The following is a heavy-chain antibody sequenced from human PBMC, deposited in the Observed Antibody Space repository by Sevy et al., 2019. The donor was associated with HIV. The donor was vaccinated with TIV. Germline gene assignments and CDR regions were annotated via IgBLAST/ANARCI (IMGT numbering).Heavy chain of an antibody. D-gene: IGHD3-22*01. V-gene: IGHV1-24*01. CDR3: ATTKDYYESSGYPFDH. CDR1: GYTLTKLS. Sequence: ASVKVSCKVSGYTLTKLSMHWVRQTPGKGLEWMGTFDPEDDNRVHAQKFQGRVTMTEDTSTDTAYMELISLRSEDTAVYYCATTKDYYESSGYPFDHWGQGTLVTVSS. J-gene: IGHJ4*02. CDR2: FDPEDDNR.